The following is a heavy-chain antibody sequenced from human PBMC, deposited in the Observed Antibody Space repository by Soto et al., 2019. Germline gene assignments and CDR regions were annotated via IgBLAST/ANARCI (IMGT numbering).Heavy chain of an antibody. J-gene: IGHJ6*03. CDR3: ARGRGQLLYPCYYMDV. D-gene: IGHD2-2*02. V-gene: IGHV1-69*02. CDR2: IIPILGIA. Sequence: QVQLVQSGAEVKKPGSSVKVSCKASGGTFSSYTISWVRQGPGQGLEWMGRIIPILGIANYAQKFQGRVTITADKSTSKAYMELSSLTSEDTAVYYCARGRGQLLYPCYYMDVWGKGTTVTVS. CDR1: GGTFSSYT.